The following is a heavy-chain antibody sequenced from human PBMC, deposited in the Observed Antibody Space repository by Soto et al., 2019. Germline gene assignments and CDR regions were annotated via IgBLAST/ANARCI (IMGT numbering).Heavy chain of an antibody. D-gene: IGHD3-3*01. J-gene: IGHJ6*02. CDR2: IIPIFGTA. V-gene: IGHV1-69*13. CDR3: ARGRPDYDFWSGHYYGMDV. CDR1: GGTFSSYA. Sequence: SVKVSCKASGGTFSSYAISWVRQAPGQGXEWMGGIIPIFGTANYAQKFQGRVTITADESTSTAYMELSSLRSEDTAVYYCARGRPDYDFWSGHYYGMDVWGQGTTVTVSS.